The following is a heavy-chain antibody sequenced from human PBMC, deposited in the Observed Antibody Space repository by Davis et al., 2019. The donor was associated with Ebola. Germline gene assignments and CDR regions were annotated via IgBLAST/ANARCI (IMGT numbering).Heavy chain of an antibody. CDR2: IYPEDSDI. V-gene: IGHV5-51*01. D-gene: IGHD3-3*01. CDR1: GYNFTSYW. CDR3: ARVADYGYSGRGYYPFEY. J-gene: IGHJ4*01. Sequence: PGGSLRLSCGAFGYNFTSYWIGWARQTPGRGLEWMGIIYPEDSDIGYNPSFQDKVTISADKSIRTAYLQWSSLQASDTGIYYCARVADYGYSGRGYYPFEYWGRGTQVTVSS.